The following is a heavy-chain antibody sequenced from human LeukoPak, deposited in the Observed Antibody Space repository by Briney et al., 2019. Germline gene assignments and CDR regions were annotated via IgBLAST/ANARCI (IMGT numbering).Heavy chain of an antibody. D-gene: IGHD5-24*01. CDR2: ITSSSSDI. Sequence: GGSLRLSCAASGFTFSSYGMNWVRQAPGKGLEWVSCITSSSSDIYYADSVKGRFTISRDNAKNSLYLQMNSLRADDTAVYYCARDQGYTTPGDFDYWGQGTLVTVSS. V-gene: IGHV3-21*01. J-gene: IGHJ4*02. CDR1: GFTFSSYG. CDR3: ARDQGYTTPGDFDY.